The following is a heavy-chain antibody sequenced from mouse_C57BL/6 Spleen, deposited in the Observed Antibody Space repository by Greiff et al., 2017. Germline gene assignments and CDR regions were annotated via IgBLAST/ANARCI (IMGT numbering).Heavy chain of an antibody. V-gene: IGHV5-4*01. CDR3: ARSTGPSAWFAY. J-gene: IGHJ3*01. D-gene: IGHD1-1*01. Sequence: EVQVVESGGGLVQPGGSLKLSCAASGFNFSCYAMSWVRQTPEKRLEWVATISAGGSYTYYPDNVQGRFTISRDNAKNNLYLQMSHLNAEDTAMYYCARSTGPSAWFAYWGQGTLVTVSA. CDR2: ISAGGSYT. CDR1: GFNFSCYA.